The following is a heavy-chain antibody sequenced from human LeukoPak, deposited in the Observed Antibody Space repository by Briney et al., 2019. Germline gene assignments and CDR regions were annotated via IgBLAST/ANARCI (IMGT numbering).Heavy chain of an antibody. CDR3: ARRFGELFGEGYYYYYMDV. CDR2: ISAYNGNT. CDR1: GYTFTGYY. V-gene: IGHV1-2*02. Sequence: ASVKVSCKASGYTFTGYYMHWVRQAPGQGLEWMGWISAYNGNTNYAQKFQGRVTMTRDTSISTAYMELSRLRSDDTAVYYCARRFGELFGEGYYYYYMDVWGKGTTVTISS. D-gene: IGHD3-10*01. J-gene: IGHJ6*03.